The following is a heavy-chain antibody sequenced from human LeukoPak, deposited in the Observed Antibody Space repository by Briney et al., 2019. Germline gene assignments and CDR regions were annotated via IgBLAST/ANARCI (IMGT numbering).Heavy chain of an antibody. D-gene: IGHD3-10*01. V-gene: IGHV4-34*01. CDR3: AREVLWFGESD. CDR1: GGSFSGYY. Sequence: PSETLSLTCAVYGGSFSGYYWSWIRQPPGKGLEWIGEINHSGSTNYNPSLKSRVTISVDTSKNQFSLKLSSVTAADTAVYYCAREVLWFGESDWGQGTLVIVSS. J-gene: IGHJ4*02. CDR2: INHSGST.